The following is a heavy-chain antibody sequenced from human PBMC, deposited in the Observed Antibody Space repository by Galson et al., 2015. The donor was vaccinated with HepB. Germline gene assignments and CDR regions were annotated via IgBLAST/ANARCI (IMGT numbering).Heavy chain of an antibody. Sequence: SVKVSCKASGYTFTGYYIHWVRQAPGQGLEWMGRISPHSGGTSYAQNFQGRVTMTRDTSITTAYMELSRLRFDDTVVYYCARGGQWDAFDIWGQGTMVTVSS. CDR3: ARGGQWDAFDI. J-gene: IGHJ3*02. CDR2: ISPHSGGT. V-gene: IGHV1-2*05. D-gene: IGHD2-8*01. CDR1: GYTFTGYY.